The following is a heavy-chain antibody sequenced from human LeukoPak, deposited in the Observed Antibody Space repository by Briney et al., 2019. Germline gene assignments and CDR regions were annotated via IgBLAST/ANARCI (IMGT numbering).Heavy chain of an antibody. Sequence: PSETLSLTCTASGGSISGYYWSWIRQPPGKGLEWIGYIYYSGSTNYNPSLKSRVSMSIDTSKNQFSLILSSLTAADTAVYYCARYRRNNDFYLDDWGQGTLVTVSS. CDR1: GGSISGYY. D-gene: IGHD3/OR15-3a*01. J-gene: IGHJ4*02. CDR3: ARYRRNNDFYLDD. V-gene: IGHV4-59*01. CDR2: IYYSGST.